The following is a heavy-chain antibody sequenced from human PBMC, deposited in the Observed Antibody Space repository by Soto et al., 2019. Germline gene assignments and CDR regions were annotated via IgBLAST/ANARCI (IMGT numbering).Heavy chain of an antibody. D-gene: IGHD3-10*01. V-gene: IGHV1-69*01. CDR3: ARGELGYCKGGRCHSPFDY. CDR2: IIPIFGKV. J-gene: IGHJ4*02. Sequence: QVQLVQSGPEIKKPGSSVKVSCKVFGGIFSRHSINWVRLAPGQGLEWVGGIIPIFGKVNYAQKFQDRVTITADESTKTVYMEVTSLKPEDTAVYYCARGELGYCKGGRCHSPFDYWGQGTLVTVS. CDR1: GGIFSRHS.